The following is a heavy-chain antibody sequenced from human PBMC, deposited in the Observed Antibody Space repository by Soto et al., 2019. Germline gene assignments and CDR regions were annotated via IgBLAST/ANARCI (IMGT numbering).Heavy chain of an antibody. CDR3: AKERAALDRPYYFGS. CDR1: GFTFSNYA. J-gene: IGHJ4*02. Sequence: PGGSLRLSCAASGFTFSNYAMNWVRQAPGKGLEWVSAITGPGGSRFYADSVEGRFTISRDNSRNTLFLLLTSLTPEDTAVYYCAKERAALDRPYYFGSGGPGTLVTGSS. CDR2: ITGPGGSR. D-gene: IGHD6-13*01. V-gene: IGHV3-23*01.